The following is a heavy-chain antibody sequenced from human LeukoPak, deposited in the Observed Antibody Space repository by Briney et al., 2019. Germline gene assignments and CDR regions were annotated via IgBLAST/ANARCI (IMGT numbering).Heavy chain of an antibody. CDR3: ARPVTYYDFWSGYGWFDP. CDR1: GYTFTGYY. D-gene: IGHD3-3*01. V-gene: IGHV1-2*02. J-gene: IGHJ5*02. CDR2: INPNSGGT. Sequence: ASVKVSCKASGYTFTGYYMHWVRQAPGQGLEGMGWINPNSGGTNYAQKFQGRVTMTRDTSISTAYMELSRLRSDDTAVYYCARPVTYYDFWSGYGWFDPWGQRTLVTVSS.